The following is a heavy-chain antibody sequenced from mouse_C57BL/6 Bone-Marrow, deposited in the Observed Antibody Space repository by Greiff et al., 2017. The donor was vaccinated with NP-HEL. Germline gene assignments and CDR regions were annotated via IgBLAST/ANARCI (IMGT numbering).Heavy chain of an antibody. CDR1: GYTFTSYW. J-gene: IGHJ4*01. V-gene: IGHV1-52*01. Sequence: QVQLQQPGAELVRPGSSVKLSCKASGYTFTSYWMHWVKQRPIQGLEWIGNIDPSDSETHYNQKFKDKATLTVDKSSSTAYMQLSSLTSEDSAVYYCASPGQEGLYYAMDYWGQGTSVTVSS. CDR2: IDPSDSET. D-gene: IGHD3-3*01. CDR3: ASPGQEGLYYAMDY.